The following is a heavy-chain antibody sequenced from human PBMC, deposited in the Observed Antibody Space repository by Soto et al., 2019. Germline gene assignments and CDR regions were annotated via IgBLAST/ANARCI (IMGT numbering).Heavy chain of an antibody. CDR2: VIPIYRTP. Sequence: QVQLVQSGAEVKQPGSSVKVSCKASRGALSSYAITWVRQAPGQGLDWMGRVIPIYRTPNYAQKFQGRLSLTVVTSKSTAYLELSGLRSEDTAVYFCASAGSREINRGPFDIWGQGTMVTVSS. V-gene: IGHV1-69*06. CDR3: ASAGSREINRGPFDI. CDR1: RGALSSYA. J-gene: IGHJ3*02.